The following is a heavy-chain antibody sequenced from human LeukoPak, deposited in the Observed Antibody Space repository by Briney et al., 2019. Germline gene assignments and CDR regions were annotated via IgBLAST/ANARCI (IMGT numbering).Heavy chain of an antibody. J-gene: IGHJ4*02. CDR3: ARGRGGEIFGVVLSYFDY. CDR2: INHSGST. D-gene: IGHD3-3*01. V-gene: IGHV4-34*01. CDR1: GGSFSGYY. Sequence: SETLSLTCAVYGGSFSGYYWSWIRQPPGKGLEWIGEINHSGSTNYNPSLKSRVTISVDTSKNQFSLKLSSVTAADTAVYYCARGRGGEIFGVVLSYFDYWGQGTLVTVSS.